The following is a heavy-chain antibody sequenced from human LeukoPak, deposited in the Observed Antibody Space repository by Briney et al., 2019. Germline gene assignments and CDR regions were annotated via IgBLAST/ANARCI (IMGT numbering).Heavy chain of an antibody. J-gene: IGHJ6*02. CDR1: GFTFSSYS. D-gene: IGHD5-24*01. Sequence: GGSLRLSCAASGFTFSSYSMNWVRQAPGKGLEWVSSISSSSSYIYYADSVKSRFTISRDNAKISLYLQMNSLRAEDTAVYYCARVRGYYYGMDVWGQGTTVTVSS. CDR2: ISSSSSYI. CDR3: ARVRGYYYGMDV. V-gene: IGHV3-21*01.